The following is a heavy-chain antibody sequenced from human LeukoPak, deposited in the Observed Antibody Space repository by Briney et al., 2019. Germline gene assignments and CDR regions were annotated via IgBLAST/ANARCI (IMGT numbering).Heavy chain of an antibody. CDR3: AKEVWDYYDSSPLFDY. CDR2: IRYDGSNK. CDR1: GFTFSSYG. J-gene: IGHJ4*02. V-gene: IGHV3-30*02. Sequence: GGSLRLSCAASGFTFSSYGMHWVRQAPGKGLEWVAFIRYDGSNKYYADSVKGRFTISRDNSKNTLYLQMNSLRAEDTAVYYCAKEVWDYYDSSPLFDYWGQGTLVTVSS. D-gene: IGHD3-22*01.